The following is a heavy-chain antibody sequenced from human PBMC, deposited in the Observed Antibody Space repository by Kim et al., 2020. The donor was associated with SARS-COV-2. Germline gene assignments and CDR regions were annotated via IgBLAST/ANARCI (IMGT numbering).Heavy chain of an antibody. V-gene: IGHV1-18*01. Sequence: ASVKVSCKASGYTFTSYGISWVRQAPGQGLEWMGWISAYNGNTNYAQKLQGRVTMTTDTSTSTAYMELRSLRSDDTAVYYCAREILGYCSSTSCYGSFYGMDVWGRGTTVTVSS. CDR3: AREILGYCSSTSCYGSFYGMDV. CDR1: GYTFTSYG. CDR2: ISAYNGNT. D-gene: IGHD2-2*01. J-gene: IGHJ6*02.